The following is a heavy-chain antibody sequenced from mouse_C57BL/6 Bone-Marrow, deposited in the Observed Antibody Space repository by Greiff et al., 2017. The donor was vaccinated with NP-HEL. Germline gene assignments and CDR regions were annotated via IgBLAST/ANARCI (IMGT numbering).Heavy chain of an antibody. V-gene: IGHV5-6*01. D-gene: IGHD2-13*01. CDR3: ERQGLGFAY. J-gene: IGHJ3*01. CDR2: ISSGGSYT. CDR1: GFTFSSYG. Sequence: EVTLVESGGDLVKPGGSLKLSCAASGFTFSSYGLSWVRQTPDKRLEWVATISSGGSYTYYPDSVKGRFTISRDNAKNTLYLQMSSLKSEDTAMDYGERQGLGFAYWGQGTLVTVSA.